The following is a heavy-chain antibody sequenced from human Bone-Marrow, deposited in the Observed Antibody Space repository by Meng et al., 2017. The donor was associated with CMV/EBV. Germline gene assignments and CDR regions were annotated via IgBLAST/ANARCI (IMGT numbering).Heavy chain of an antibody. CDR3: ARSSGWYRFDY. Sequence: QAQLVDAGAGVKKPGASVKVSCKASGNTLTDYDMHWVRQAPGQWLEWMGWINPNTDSNYAQNFQGRVTMTRSMSINTANLELSRLTSGDTAVYYCARSSGWYRFDYWGQGTLVTVSS. CDR1: GNTLTDYD. CDR2: INPNTDS. D-gene: IGHD6-19*01. V-gene: IGHV1-2*02. J-gene: IGHJ4*02.